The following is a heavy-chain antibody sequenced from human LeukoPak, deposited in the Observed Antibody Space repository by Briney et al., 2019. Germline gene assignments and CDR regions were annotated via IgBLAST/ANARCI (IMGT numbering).Heavy chain of an antibody. CDR1: GFTFSSYG. Sequence: GGSLRLSCAASGFTFSSYGMHWVRQAPGKGLEWVAVISYDGSNKYYADSVKGRFTISRDNSKNTLYLQMNSLRAEDTAVYYCASDSSSWYGDYWGQGTLVTVSS. J-gene: IGHJ4*02. D-gene: IGHD6-13*01. V-gene: IGHV3-30*03. CDR2: ISYDGSNK. CDR3: ASDSSSWYGDY.